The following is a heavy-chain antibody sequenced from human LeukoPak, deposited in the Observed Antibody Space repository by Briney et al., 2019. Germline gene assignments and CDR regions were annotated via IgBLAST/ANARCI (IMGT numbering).Heavy chain of an antibody. CDR3: ASEGIQLWSLQFDP. CDR1: GGSFSGYY. Sequence: SETLSPTCAVYGGSFSGYYWSWIRQPPGKGLEWIGEINHSGSTNYNPSLKSRVTISVDTSKNQFSLKLSSVTAADTAVYYCASEGIQLWSLQFDPWGKGTLVTVSS. D-gene: IGHD5-18*01. V-gene: IGHV4-34*01. CDR2: INHSGST. J-gene: IGHJ5*02.